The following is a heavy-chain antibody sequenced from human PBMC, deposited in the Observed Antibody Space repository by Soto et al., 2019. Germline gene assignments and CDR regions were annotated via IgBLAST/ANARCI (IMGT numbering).Heavy chain of an antibody. J-gene: IGHJ3*02. V-gene: IGHV1-69*13. Sequence: SVKVSFKTSGGTFSSYAISWVRQAPGQGLEWMGGIIPIFGTANYAQKFQGRVTITADESTSTAYMELSSLRSEDTAVYYCAILMRGSDAFDIWGQGTMVTVS. D-gene: IGHD5-12*01. CDR3: AILMRGSDAFDI. CDR1: GGTFSSYA. CDR2: IIPIFGTA.